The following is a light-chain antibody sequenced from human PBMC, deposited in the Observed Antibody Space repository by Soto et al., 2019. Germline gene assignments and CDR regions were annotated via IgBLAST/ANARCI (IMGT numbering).Light chain of an antibody. CDR3: QQYNNWPLT. Sequence: IVLTQSPATLSLSPGERATLSCRASQSVSSYLAWYQQKPGQAPRLLIYDASNRATGIPARFSGSGSETEFTLTISSLQSEDFAVYYCQQYNNWPLTFGQGTKVDIK. J-gene: IGKJ1*01. CDR1: QSVSSY. V-gene: IGKV3-11*01. CDR2: DAS.